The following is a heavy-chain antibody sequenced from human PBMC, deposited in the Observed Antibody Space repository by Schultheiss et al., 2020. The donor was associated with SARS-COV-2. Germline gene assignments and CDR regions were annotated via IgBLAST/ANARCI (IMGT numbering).Heavy chain of an antibody. CDR1: GFTFSSYS. Sequence: GGSLRLSCAASGFTFSSYSMNWVRQAPGKGLEWVSSISSSSSYIYYADSVKGRFTISRDNAKNSLYLQMNSLRAEDTAVYYCARHPHYGDYVRGPHPYGMDVWGQGTTVTVSS. D-gene: IGHD4-17*01. J-gene: IGHJ6*02. V-gene: IGHV3-21*01. CDR2: ISSSSSYI. CDR3: ARHPHYGDYVRGPHPYGMDV.